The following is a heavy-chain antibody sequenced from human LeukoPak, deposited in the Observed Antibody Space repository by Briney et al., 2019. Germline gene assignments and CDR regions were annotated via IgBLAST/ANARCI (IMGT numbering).Heavy chain of an antibody. CDR1: GYRFSKYW. J-gene: IGHJ6*02. V-gene: IGHV5-51*01. Sequence: GESLKISCEGSGYRFSKYWIGWVRQMPGKGLEWMGIIYPDDSSTEYSPSLQGQVTISVDKSISTAYLQWSSLKASDAAIYYCARHGLSGRNSIGHYQSFFYYGMDVWGQGTTVTVSS. CDR3: ARHGLSGRNSIGHYQSFFYYGMDV. D-gene: IGHD3-22*01. CDR2: IYPDDSST.